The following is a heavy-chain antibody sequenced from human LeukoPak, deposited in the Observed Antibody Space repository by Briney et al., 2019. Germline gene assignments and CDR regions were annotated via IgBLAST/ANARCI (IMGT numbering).Heavy chain of an antibody. Sequence: SETLSLTCTVSGYSISSGYYWGWIRQPPGKGLEWIGSIYHSGSTYYNPSLKSRVTISVDTSKNQFSLKLSSVTAADTAVYYCAGSRNDYVWGSYREELDYWGQGTLVTVSS. J-gene: IGHJ4*02. CDR2: IYHSGST. V-gene: IGHV4-38-2*02. CDR3: AGSRNDYVWGSYREELDY. CDR1: GYSISSGYY. D-gene: IGHD3-16*02.